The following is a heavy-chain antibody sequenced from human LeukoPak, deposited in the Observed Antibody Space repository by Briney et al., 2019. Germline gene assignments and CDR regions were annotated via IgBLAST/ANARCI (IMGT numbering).Heavy chain of an antibody. CDR3: AKDPRRGTIFGVVIPNNWFDP. D-gene: IGHD3-3*01. V-gene: IGHV3-66*01. CDR2: IYSGGST. CDR1: GFTFSSYW. Sequence: GGSLRLSCAASGFTFSSYWMSWVRQAPGKGLEWVSVIYSGGSTYYADSVKGRFTISRDNSKNTLYLQMNSLRAEDTAVYYCAKDPRRGTIFGVVIPNNWFDPWGQGTLVTVSS. J-gene: IGHJ5*02.